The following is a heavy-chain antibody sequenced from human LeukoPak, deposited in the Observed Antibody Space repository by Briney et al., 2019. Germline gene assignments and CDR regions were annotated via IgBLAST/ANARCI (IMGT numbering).Heavy chain of an antibody. CDR3: ARDVRCSSTSCGAFDI. J-gene: IGHJ3*02. V-gene: IGHV3-21*01. Sequence: PGGSLRLSCAASGFTFSSYSMNWVRQAPGKGLEWVSSISSSSSYIYCADSVKGRFTISRDNAKNSLYLQMNSLRAEDTAVYYCARDVRCSSTSCGAFDIWGQGTMVTVSS. D-gene: IGHD2-2*01. CDR1: GFTFSSYS. CDR2: ISSSSSYI.